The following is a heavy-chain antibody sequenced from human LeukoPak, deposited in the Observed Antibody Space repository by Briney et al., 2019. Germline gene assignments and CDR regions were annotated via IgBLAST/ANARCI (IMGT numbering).Heavy chain of an antibody. Sequence: SVKVSCTASGYTFTSYGISWVRQAPGQGLEWMGWISAYNGNTNFAPKLKGRVTMTTDTSTSTAYMDLRSLRADDTAVYYCARDQAATNTQVRFCLDWGQGTLVTVSS. CDR2: ISAYNGNT. CDR3: ARDQAATNTQVRFCLD. CDR1: GYTFTSYG. J-gene: IGHJ4*02. D-gene: IGHD3-9*01. V-gene: IGHV1-18*01.